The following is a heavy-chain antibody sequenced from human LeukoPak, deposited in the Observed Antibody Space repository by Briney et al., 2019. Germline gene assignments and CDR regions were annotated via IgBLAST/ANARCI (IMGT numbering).Heavy chain of an antibody. J-gene: IGHJ4*02. CDR1: GGSFSGYY. CDR3: ARTFYGDFDY. Sequence: PSETLSLTCAVYGGSFSGYYWSWIRQPPGKGLEWIGYIYYSGSTNYNPSLKSRVTISVDTSKNQFSLKLSSVTAADTAVYYCARTFYGDFDYWGQGTLVTVSS. CDR2: IYYSGST. V-gene: IGHV4-59*01. D-gene: IGHD4-17*01.